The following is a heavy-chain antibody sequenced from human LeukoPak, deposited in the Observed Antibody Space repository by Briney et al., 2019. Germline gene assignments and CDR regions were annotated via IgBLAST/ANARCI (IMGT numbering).Heavy chain of an antibody. J-gene: IGHJ4*02. D-gene: IGHD2-15*01. CDR1: GFTVSSNY. CDR3: LRSGGGRASN. CDR2: IYSGGST. V-gene: IGHV3-53*01. Sequence: GGSLRLSCAASGFTVSSNYMSWVRQAPGKGLEWVSIIYSGGSTFYADSVKGRFTISRDNSKNTLYLQMSSLRAEDTAVYYCLRSGGGRASNWGQGTLVTVSS.